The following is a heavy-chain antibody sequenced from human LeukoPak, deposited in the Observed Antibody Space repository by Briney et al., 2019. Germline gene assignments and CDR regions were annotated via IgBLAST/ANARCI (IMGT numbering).Heavy chain of an antibody. J-gene: IGHJ4*02. D-gene: IGHD2-2*01. CDR1: GFTFSSYS. CDR2: ISSSSSYI. V-gene: IGHV3-21*01. Sequence: PGGSLRLSCAASGFTFSSYSMNWVRQAPGKGLEWVSPISSSSSYIYYADSVKGRFTISRDNAKNSLYLQMNSLRAEDTAVYYCARYGGRYCSSTSCYGLDYWGQGTLVTVSS. CDR3: ARYGGRYCSSTSCYGLDY.